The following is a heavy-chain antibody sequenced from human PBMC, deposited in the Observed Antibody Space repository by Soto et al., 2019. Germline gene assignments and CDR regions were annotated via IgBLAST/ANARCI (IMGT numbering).Heavy chain of an antibody. CDR2: ISGSGGST. CDR1: GFTFSSYV. Sequence: EVQLLESGGGLVQPGGSLRLSCAASGFTFSSYVMSWVRQAPGKGLEWVSAISGSGGSTYYADSVKGRFTISRDNSKNTLYLQMNSLRAEDTAVYYCAKKGVLRFLEHLGGGMDVWGQGTTVTVSS. V-gene: IGHV3-23*01. CDR3: AKKGVLRFLEHLGGGMDV. J-gene: IGHJ6*02. D-gene: IGHD3-3*01.